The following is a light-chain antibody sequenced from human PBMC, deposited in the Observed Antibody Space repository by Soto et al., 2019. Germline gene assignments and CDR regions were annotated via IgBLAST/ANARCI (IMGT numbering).Light chain of an antibody. V-gene: IGKV3-20*01. J-gene: IGKJ5*01. CDR2: GAS. CDR3: QQYNNWPPIT. Sequence: EIMLTQSPGTLSLSPGERATLSCRASQSVSSSSYLAWYQQRPGQAPRLLIYGASSRATGIPDRFSGSGSGTDFTLTISRLEPEDFAVYYCQQYNNWPPITFGQGTRLEI. CDR1: QSVSSSSY.